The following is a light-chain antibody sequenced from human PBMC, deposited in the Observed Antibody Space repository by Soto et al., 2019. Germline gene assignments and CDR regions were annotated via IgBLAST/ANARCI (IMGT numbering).Light chain of an antibody. CDR2: EVS. CDR3: NSYTSGFTLI. CDR1: SSDVRGYNY. Sequence: QSALTQPASVSGSPGQSITISCTGTSSDVRGYNYVSWYQQHPGKTPKLLIYEVSNRPSGVSNRFSGSKSGNTASLTISGVQAEDEADYYCNSYTSGFTLIFGGGTKLTVL. V-gene: IGLV2-14*01. J-gene: IGLJ2*01.